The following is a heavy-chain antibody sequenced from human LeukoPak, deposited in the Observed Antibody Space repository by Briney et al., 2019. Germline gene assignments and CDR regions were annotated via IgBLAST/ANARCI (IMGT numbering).Heavy chain of an antibody. D-gene: IGHD3-22*01. Sequence: GASVKVSCKASGYTFTSYYMHWVRQAPGQGLEWMGIINPSGGSTSYAQKFQGRVTMTRDMSTSTVYMELSSLRSEDTAVYYCAREFLEPDSSGYQVDYWGQGTLVTVSS. CDR2: INPSGGST. CDR3: AREFLEPDSSGYQVDY. J-gene: IGHJ4*02. V-gene: IGHV1-46*01. CDR1: GYTFTSYY.